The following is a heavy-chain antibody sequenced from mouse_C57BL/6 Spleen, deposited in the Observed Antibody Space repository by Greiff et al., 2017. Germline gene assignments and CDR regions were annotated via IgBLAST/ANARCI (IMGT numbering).Heavy chain of an antibody. CDR3: ARRSYSNDGDY. Sequence: VQLQQSGPELVKPGASVKISCKASGYSFTGYYMNWVKQSPEKSLEWIGEINPSTGGTTYNQKFKAKATLTVDKSSSTAYMQLKSLTSEDSAVYYCARRSYSNDGDYWGQGTSVTVSS. CDR2: INPSTGGT. V-gene: IGHV1-42*01. CDR1: GYSFTGYY. D-gene: IGHD2-12*01. J-gene: IGHJ4*01.